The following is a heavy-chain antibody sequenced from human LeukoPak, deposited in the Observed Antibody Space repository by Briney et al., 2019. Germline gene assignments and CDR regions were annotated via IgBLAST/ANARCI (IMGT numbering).Heavy chain of an antibody. CDR3: ATSSWYRLAY. D-gene: IGHD6-13*01. J-gene: IGHJ4*02. Sequence: PGGSLRLSCAASGFTFSDSFMSWVRQAPGKGLEWVGRSRNKADSYTAEYAASVKGRFTISRDESKNSLYLQISSLETEDTVVYYCATSSWYRLAYWGKGSLVTVSS. V-gene: IGHV3-72*01. CDR2: SRNKADSYTA. CDR1: GFTFSDSF.